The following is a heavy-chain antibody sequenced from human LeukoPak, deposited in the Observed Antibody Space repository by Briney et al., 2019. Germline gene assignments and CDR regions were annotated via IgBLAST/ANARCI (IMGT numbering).Heavy chain of an antibody. V-gene: IGHV4-28*01. CDR3: ASRMYGSSGRYFHH. J-gene: IGHJ1*01. Sequence: PSETLSLTRGVSRYSISSSNWWGWIRQPPGKGLEWIGYIHYSGSAYYNPPLKSRVTMSVETSKNQFSLKLNSVAAVDTAVYYCASRMYGSSGRYFHHWGQGALVTVSS. CDR2: IHYSGSA. D-gene: IGHD6-13*01. CDR1: RYSISSSNW.